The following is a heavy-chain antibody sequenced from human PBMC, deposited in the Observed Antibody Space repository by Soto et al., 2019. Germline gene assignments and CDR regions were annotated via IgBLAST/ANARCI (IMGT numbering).Heavy chain of an antibody. D-gene: IGHD3-16*01. CDR3: ARRGVRGMDV. CDR2: MNPNSANT. J-gene: IGHJ6*02. CDR1: GYTFTSYY. V-gene: IGHV1-8*01. Sequence: QAQLVQSGAEVKKPGASVKVSCKASGYTFTSYYINWVRQATGQGLEWMGWMNPNSANTGYAKKFQGRVAMTRNTSRSTADLELSSLRSEDTAVYYCARRGVRGMDVRGQGTTVTVSS.